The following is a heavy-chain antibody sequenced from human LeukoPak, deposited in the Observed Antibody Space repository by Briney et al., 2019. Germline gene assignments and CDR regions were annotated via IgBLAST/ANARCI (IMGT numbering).Heavy chain of an antibody. D-gene: IGHD2-21*01. V-gene: IGHV1-24*01. Sequence: ASVKVSCKVSGYTLTQLSIHWVRQAPGKGLEWMGGFDPEYGETIYAQKFQGRVNMTEDTSTDTAYMELSSLRSEDTALYYCTTVILNTIPFDFWGQGTLATVSS. CDR3: TTVILNTIPFDF. J-gene: IGHJ4*02. CDR1: GYTLTQLS. CDR2: FDPEYGET.